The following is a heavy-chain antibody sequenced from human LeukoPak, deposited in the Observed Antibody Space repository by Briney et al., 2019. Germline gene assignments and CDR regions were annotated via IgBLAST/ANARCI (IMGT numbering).Heavy chain of an antibody. J-gene: IGHJ5*02. V-gene: IGHV1-69*05. D-gene: IGHD2-2*01. CDR2: IIPIFGTA. Sequence: SVKVSCKASGGTFSSYAISWVRQAPGQGLEWMGRIIPIFGTANYAQKFQGRVTITTDESTSTAYMELSSLRSEDTAVYYCASDRGGYCSSTSCYYWFDPWGQGTLVTVSS. CDR3: ASDRGGYCSSTSCYYWFDP. CDR1: GGTFSSYA.